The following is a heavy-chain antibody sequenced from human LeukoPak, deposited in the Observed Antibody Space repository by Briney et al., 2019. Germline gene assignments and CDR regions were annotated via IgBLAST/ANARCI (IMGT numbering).Heavy chain of an antibody. CDR3: ARDQEGFDY. Sequence: ASVKVSCKASGYTFTSNYIHWVRQAPGQGLEWMGMIYPRDGSTSYAQKFQGRVTVTRHTSTSTVHMELSGLRSEDTAVYYCARDQEGFDYWGQGTLVTVSS. CDR2: IYPRDGST. CDR1: GYTFTSNY. J-gene: IGHJ4*02. V-gene: IGHV1-46*01.